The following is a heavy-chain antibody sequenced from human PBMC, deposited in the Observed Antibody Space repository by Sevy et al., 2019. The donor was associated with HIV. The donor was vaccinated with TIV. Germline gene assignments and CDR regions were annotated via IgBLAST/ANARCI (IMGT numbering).Heavy chain of an antibody. V-gene: IGHV1-69*13. J-gene: IGHJ6*02. CDR3: ARVLTYYYDSSYYGMDV. D-gene: IGHD3-22*01. Sequence: ASVKVSCKASGGTFSSYAISWVRQAPGQGIEWMGGIIPIFGTANYAQKFQGRVTITADESTSTAYMELSSLRSEDTAVYYCARVLTYYYDSSYYGMDVSGQGTSVTVSS. CDR1: GGTFSSYA. CDR2: IIPIFGTA.